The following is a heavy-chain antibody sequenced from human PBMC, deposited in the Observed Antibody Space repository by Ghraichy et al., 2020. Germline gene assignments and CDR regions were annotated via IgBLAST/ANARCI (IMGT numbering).Heavy chain of an antibody. CDR3: ARRSSASFGDYENYSSYYYLDV. CDR1: GGSIGSFY. J-gene: IGHJ6*03. Sequence: SETLSLTCTVSGGSIGSFYWYWIRQPPGKGLEWIGYVHFSERPYYNPSLKSRVTMSVDTSKNQFYLKLSSVTAADTAMYYCARRSSASFGDYENYSSYYYLDVWGKGTTVTVSS. D-gene: IGHD4-17*01. V-gene: IGHV4-59*01. CDR2: VHFSERP.